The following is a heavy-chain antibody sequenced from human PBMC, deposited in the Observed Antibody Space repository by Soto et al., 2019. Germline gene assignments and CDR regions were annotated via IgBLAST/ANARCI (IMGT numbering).Heavy chain of an antibody. CDR3: GGYPGIAVASYGMDV. CDR2: INHSGST. CDR1: GGSFSGYY. J-gene: IGHJ6*01. V-gene: IGHV4-34*01. Sequence: SSETLSLTCAVYGGSFSGYYWSWIRQPPGKGLEWIGEINHSGSTNYNPSLKSRVTISVDTSKNQFSLKLSSVTAADTAVYYCGGYPGIAVASYGMDVWGQGTTVTVSS. D-gene: IGHD6-19*01.